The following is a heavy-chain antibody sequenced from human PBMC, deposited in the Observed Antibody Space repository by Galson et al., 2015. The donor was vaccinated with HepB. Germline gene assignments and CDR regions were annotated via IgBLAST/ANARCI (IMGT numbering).Heavy chain of an antibody. CDR3: ARGLVVVVAALGYYYYGMDV. V-gene: IGHV3-33*01. Sequence: SLRLSCAASGFTFSSYGMHWVRQAPGKGLEWVAVIWYDGSNKYYADSVKGRFTISRDNSKNTLYLQMNSLRAEDTAVYYCARGLVVVVAALGYYYYGMDVWGQGTTVTVSS. CDR1: GFTFSSYG. D-gene: IGHD2-15*01. CDR2: IWYDGSNK. J-gene: IGHJ6*02.